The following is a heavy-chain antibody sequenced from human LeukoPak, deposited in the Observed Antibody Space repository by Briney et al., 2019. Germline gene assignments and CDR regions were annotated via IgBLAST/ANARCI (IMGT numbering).Heavy chain of an antibody. Sequence: GGSLRLSCAASGFTFSDSWMSWVRQAPGKGLEWVSVITGNSGLIDYADSVKGRFTISRDNDRNTLYLQMTTLRAEDTAIYFCAKDRTPDGFYSIDYWGQGVLVTVSS. J-gene: IGHJ4*02. V-gene: IGHV3-23*01. CDR3: AKDRTPDGFYSIDY. CDR2: ITGNSGLI. CDR1: GFTFSDSW. D-gene: IGHD2-15*01.